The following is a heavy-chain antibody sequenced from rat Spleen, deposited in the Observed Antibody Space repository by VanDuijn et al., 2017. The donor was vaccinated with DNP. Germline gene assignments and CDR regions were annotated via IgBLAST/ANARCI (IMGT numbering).Heavy chain of an antibody. D-gene: IGHD3-8*01. CDR2: ISTSGGST. Sequence: EVQLVESGGGLVQPGRSLKLSCAASGFTFSNYGMAWVRQAPKKGLEWVATISTSGGSTYYRDSVKGRFTISRDNAKSTLYLQMDSLRSEDTATYYCTTLSLWGQGVMVTVSS. V-gene: IGHV5-27*01. CDR3: TTLSL. J-gene: IGHJ2*01. CDR1: GFTFSNYG.